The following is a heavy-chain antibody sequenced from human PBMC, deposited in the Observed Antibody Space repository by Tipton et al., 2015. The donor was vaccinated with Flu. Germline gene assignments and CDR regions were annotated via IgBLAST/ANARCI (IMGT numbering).Heavy chain of an antibody. Sequence: TLSLTCSLSGASISSYYWTWIRQPPGKGLEWIGHVHYTGTTNYNFSLKNRVTMSLDTSKTHFSLVLNSVTAADTALYFCARDDFLVPGALVYWGQGALVTVSS. J-gene: IGHJ4*02. V-gene: IGHV4-59*01. CDR2: VHYTGTT. CDR1: GASISSYY. CDR3: ARDDFLVPGALVY. D-gene: IGHD3/OR15-3a*01.